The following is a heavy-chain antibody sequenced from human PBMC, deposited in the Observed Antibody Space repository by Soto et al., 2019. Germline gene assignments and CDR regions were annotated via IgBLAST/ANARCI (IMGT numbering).Heavy chain of an antibody. CDR3: ARGTLV. CDR2: VSYTGNT. D-gene: IGHD2-2*01. CDR1: GGSIGSGGYW. V-gene: IGHV4-31*03. J-gene: IGHJ4*02. Sequence: QVQLQESGPGLMQPSQTLSLTCTVSGGSIGSGGYWWSWIRQHPGRGLEWIGFVSYTGNTQYNPSLKSRFNISVYTSTKRFSVKLSSVTAADTAVYYCARGTLVWGQGTLVTVSS.